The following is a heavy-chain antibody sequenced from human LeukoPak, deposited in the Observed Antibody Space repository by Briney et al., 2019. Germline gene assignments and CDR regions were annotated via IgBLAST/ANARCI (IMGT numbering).Heavy chain of an antibody. Sequence: GRSLRLSCAASGFTFSSYAMHWVRQAPGKGLEWVAVISYDGSNKYYADSVKGRFTISRDNSKNTLYLQMNSLRAEDTAVYYCAREGHMAARRGYYFDYWGQGTLVTVSS. J-gene: IGHJ4*02. CDR1: GFTFSSYA. D-gene: IGHD6-6*01. CDR3: AREGHMAARRGYYFDY. V-gene: IGHV3-30-3*01. CDR2: ISYDGSNK.